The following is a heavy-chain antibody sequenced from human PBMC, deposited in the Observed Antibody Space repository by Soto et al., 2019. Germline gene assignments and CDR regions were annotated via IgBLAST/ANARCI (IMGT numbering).Heavy chain of an antibody. CDR1: GFTFSSYE. CDR3: AGPYNYFDSSGTDY. V-gene: IGHV3-48*03. D-gene: IGHD3-22*01. CDR2: ISSSGSTK. Sequence: PGGSLRLSCADSGFTFSSYEMNWVRQAPGKGLEWVSYISSSGSTKYYADSVKGRFTISRDNAKNSLYLQMNSLRAEDTAVYYCAGPYNYFDSSGTDYWGQGTLVTVSS. J-gene: IGHJ4*02.